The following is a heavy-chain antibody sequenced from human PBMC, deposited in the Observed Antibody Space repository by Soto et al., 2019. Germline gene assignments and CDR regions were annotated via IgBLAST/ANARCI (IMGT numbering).Heavy chain of an antibody. D-gene: IGHD2-21*01. J-gene: IGHJ2*01. CDR2: ISGSGGST. V-gene: IGHV3-23*01. Sequence: EVQLLESGGGLVQPGGSLRLSCAASGFTFSSYAMSWVRQAPGKGLEWVSAISGSGGSTYYADSVKGRFTISRDHSKNTLYLQMNSLRAEDTAVYYCAKPPFSRLWMGYFDLWGRGTLVTVSS. CDR3: AKPPFSRLWMGYFDL. CDR1: GFTFSSYA.